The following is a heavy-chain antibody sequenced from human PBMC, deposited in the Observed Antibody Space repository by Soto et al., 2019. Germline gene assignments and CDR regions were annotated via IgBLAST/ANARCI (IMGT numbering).Heavy chain of an antibody. CDR1: GYVFNHYG. Sequence: QVPLVESGGGVVQPGRSLRLSCAASGYVFNHYGLHWVRQAPGKGLEWLTLTSYDGSNKQYADSVKGRFTISRDDSKNTVYLQMNSLRVDDTAGYYCARWGGSRRSGYYIDHWGQGTLVTVSS. J-gene: IGHJ4*02. D-gene: IGHD3-16*01. V-gene: IGHV3-33*01. CDR3: ARWGGSRRSGYYIDH. CDR2: TSYDGSNK.